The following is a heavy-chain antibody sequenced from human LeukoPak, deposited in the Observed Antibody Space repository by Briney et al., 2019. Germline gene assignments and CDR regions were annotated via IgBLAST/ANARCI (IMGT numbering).Heavy chain of an antibody. J-gene: IGHJ3*01. CDR3: AKDRERRGFSSGFSLALDV. V-gene: IGHV3-7*03. CDR2: IKQDGSQR. D-gene: IGHD5-18*01. CDR1: GFTFSSYW. Sequence: GGSLRLSCAASGFTFSSYWMSWVRQAPGKGLEWVADIKQDGSQRYYVDSVKGRFTISRDNAKNSLYLEMIRLRAEDTAVYYCAKDRERRGFSSGFSLALDVWGQGTMVTVSS.